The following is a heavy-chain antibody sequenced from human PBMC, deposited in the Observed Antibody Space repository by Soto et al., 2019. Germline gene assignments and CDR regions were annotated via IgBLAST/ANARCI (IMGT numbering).Heavy chain of an antibody. Sequence: GGSLRLSCAASGFTFSNVWMTWVRQAPGKGLEWVGRVKSQSDGGTTDYAAPVKGRFTISRDDSENTLSLQMNGLKSEDTAVYYCATYSSSSLGAFDVWGQGXLVTV. CDR3: ATYSSSSLGAFDV. D-gene: IGHD6-6*01. J-gene: IGHJ3*01. CDR1: GFTFSNVW. V-gene: IGHV3-15*01. CDR2: VKSQSDGGTT.